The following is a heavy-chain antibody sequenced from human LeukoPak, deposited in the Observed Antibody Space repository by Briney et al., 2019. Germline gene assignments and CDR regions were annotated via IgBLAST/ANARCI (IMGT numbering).Heavy chain of an antibody. V-gene: IGHV3-20*04. Sequence: GGSLRLSCAASGFTFDDYGMNWVRQAPGKGLEWVSGINWNGGRSGYADSVKGRFTISRDNAKNSLYLQMNSLRAEDTAVYYCARDRGGYNYGAIGYWGQGTLVTVSS. J-gene: IGHJ4*02. CDR1: GFTFDDYG. D-gene: IGHD5-24*01. CDR3: ARDRGGYNYGAIGY. CDR2: INWNGGRS.